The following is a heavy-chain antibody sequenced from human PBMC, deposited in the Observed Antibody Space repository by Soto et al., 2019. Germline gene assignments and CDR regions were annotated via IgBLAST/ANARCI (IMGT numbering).Heavy chain of an antibody. Sequence: GGSLRLCCAASRFIFGSYAMTWVRQAPGKGLEWVSGISSSGARTYYANCVRGRFTISRDNSRNTVYMQMNSPRAEDTAVYYCAKEFPLPMGARPGYYYYGMDVWGQGTTVTVSS. CDR2: ISSSGART. J-gene: IGHJ6*02. V-gene: IGHV3-23*01. CDR3: AKEFPLPMGARPGYYYYGMDV. D-gene: IGHD6-6*01. CDR1: RFIFGSYA.